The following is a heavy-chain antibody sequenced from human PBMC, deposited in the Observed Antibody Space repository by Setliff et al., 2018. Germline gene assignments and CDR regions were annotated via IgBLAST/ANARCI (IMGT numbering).Heavy chain of an antibody. Sequence: PSETLSLTCTVSGGSISSYYWSWIRQPPGKGLEWIGYIYYSGSTNYNPSLKSRVTISVDTSKTQFSLKLSSVTAADTAVYYCARGGNDYKWGAFDIWGQGTMVTVSS. J-gene: IGHJ3*02. CDR3: ARGGNDYKWGAFDI. V-gene: IGHV4-59*01. CDR2: IYYSGST. CDR1: GGSISSYY. D-gene: IGHD4-4*01.